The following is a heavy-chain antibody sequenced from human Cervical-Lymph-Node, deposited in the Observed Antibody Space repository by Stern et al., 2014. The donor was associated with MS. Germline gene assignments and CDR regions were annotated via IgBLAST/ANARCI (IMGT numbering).Heavy chain of an antibody. V-gene: IGHV3-30-3*01. J-gene: IGHJ4*02. Sequence: VQLVESGGGVVQPGRSLRVSCETAGFTFTSYGMNWVRQAPGKGLEWVDVITDNENTKYCADSVKGRFTISRDNAKNTLYLQMSSLRAEDTAVYYCVRERSSRGFDYWGQGSLVTVSS. D-gene: IGHD5/OR15-5a*01. CDR3: VRERSSRGFDY. CDR1: GFTFTSYG. CDR2: ITDNENTK.